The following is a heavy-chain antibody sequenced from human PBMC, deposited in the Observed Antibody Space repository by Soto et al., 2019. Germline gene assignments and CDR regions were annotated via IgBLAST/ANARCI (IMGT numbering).Heavy chain of an antibody. D-gene: IGHD6-6*01. CDR1: GGTFSSYA. CDR3: AGVRTLSIAVHWYFDL. V-gene: IGHV1-69*12. Sequence: QVQLVQSGAEVKKPGSSVKVSCKASGGTFSSYAISWVRQAPGQGLEWMGGITPIFGTANYAQKFQDRVTITAEEPTSTAYMGLSSLRSEDTAVYYCAGVRTLSIAVHWYFDLWGRGTLVTVSS. J-gene: IGHJ2*01. CDR2: ITPIFGTA.